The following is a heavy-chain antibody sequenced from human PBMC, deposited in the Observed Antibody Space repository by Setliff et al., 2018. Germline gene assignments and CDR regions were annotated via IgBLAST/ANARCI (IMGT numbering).Heavy chain of an antibody. D-gene: IGHD3-16*02. CDR2: IYYRGDT. J-gene: IGHJ4*02. CDR1: GASLSSGTYY. V-gene: IGHV4-39*07. CDR3: AKGGTYRYFDY. Sequence: SETLSLTCTVSGASLSSGTYYWGWIRQPPGKGLEWIGRIYYRGDTYYNASLKGRLTISVDTSKNQFSLRLASATAADTAVYYCAKGGTYRYFDYWGQGTLVTVSS.